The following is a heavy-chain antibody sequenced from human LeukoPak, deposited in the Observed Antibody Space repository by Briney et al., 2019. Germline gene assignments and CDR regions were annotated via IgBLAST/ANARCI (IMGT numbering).Heavy chain of an antibody. D-gene: IGHD4-17*01. CDR2: IIPIFGTA. J-gene: IGHJ4*02. CDR1: GGTFSSYA. CDR3: ATSRDYVSY. V-gene: IGHV1-69*06. Sequence: SVKVSCKASGGTFSSYAISWVRQAPGQGLEWMGGIIPIFGTANYAQKFQGRVTMTEDTSTDTAYMELSSLRSEDTAVYYCATSRDYVSYWGQGTLVTVSS.